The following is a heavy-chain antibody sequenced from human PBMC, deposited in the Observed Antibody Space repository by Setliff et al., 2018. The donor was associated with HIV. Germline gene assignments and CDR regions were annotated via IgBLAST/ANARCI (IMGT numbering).Heavy chain of an antibody. Sequence: GASVKVSCKASGYTFTGYSMHWVRQAPGQGLEWMGWINPDSGGINFAQKLQGRVTMTTDTSTSTAYMELRSLRSDDTAVYYCATSSRIYYYSYMDVWGKGTTVTVSS. CDR3: ATSSRIYYYSYMDV. CDR1: GYTFTGYS. CDR2: INPDSGGI. J-gene: IGHJ6*03. D-gene: IGHD2-2*01. V-gene: IGHV1-2*02.